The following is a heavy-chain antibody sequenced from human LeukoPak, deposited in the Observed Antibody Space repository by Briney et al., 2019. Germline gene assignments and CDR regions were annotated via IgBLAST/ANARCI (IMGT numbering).Heavy chain of an antibody. CDR3: ARGRFPTKRSAYYYGAFDI. D-gene: IGHD3-22*01. V-gene: IGHV1-2*02. CDR2: INPNSGGT. Sequence: GASVKVSCKASGFTFTGYYTHWVRQAPGQGLEWMGWINPNSGGTNYAQKFQGRVTMTRDTSISTVYMELSSLRSEDTALYYCARGRFPTKRSAYYYGAFDIWGQGTMVTVSS. CDR1: GFTFTGYY. J-gene: IGHJ3*02.